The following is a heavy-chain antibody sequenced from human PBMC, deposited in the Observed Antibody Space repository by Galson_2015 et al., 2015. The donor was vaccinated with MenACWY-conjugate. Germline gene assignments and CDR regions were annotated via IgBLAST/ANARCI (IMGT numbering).Heavy chain of an antibody. J-gene: IGHJ3*01. V-gene: IGHV3-23*01. CDR2: ITGDGGAT. Sequence: SLRLSCAASGITFVNYAMTWVRQAPGKGLEWVSVITGDGGATYYTDSVKGRFTISRDNSKNTLYLQINSLRAEDTAVYYCAKDPNGDYLGAFDFWGQGTMVPVSS. D-gene: IGHD4-17*01. CDR1: GITFVNYA. CDR3: AKDPNGDYLGAFDF.